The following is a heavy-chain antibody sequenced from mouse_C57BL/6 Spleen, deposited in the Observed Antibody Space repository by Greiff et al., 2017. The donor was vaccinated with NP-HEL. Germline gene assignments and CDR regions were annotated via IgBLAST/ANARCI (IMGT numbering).Heavy chain of an antibody. V-gene: IGHV5-17*01. Sequence: EVQLVESGGGLVKPGGSLKLSCAASGFTFSDYGMHWVRQAPEKGLEWVAYISSGSSTIYYADTVKGRFTISRDNAKNTLFLKMTSLRSEDTAMYYCAREGIIYYGTYYYAMDYWGQGTSVTVSS. D-gene: IGHD2-1*01. CDR1: GFTFSDYG. J-gene: IGHJ4*01. CDR2: ISSGSSTI. CDR3: AREGIIYYGTYYYAMDY.